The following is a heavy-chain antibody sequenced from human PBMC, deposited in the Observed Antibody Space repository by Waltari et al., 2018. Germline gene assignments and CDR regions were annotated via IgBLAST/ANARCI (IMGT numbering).Heavy chain of an antibody. J-gene: IGHJ4*02. CDR2: VHDSGKA. Sequence: QLQLRESGPGLVKPSGTLSLTCAVSGDSMSGTSWWSWVRQAPEKGLEWIGQVHDSGKANYNPSCASRVTVSRDRSNDQLSLRMTAATAADTAVYYCARDRGRGLYLDSWGPGILVTVSP. D-gene: IGHD2-15*01. V-gene: IGHV4-4*02. CDR1: GDSMSGTSW. CDR3: ARDRGRGLYLDS.